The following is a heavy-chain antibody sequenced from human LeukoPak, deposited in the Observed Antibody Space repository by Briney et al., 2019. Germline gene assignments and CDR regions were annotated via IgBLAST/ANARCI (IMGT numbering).Heavy chain of an antibody. D-gene: IGHD6-13*01. CDR1: GGSFSGYY. J-gene: IGHJ4*02. Sequence: PSETLSLTCAVYGGSFSGYYWSWIRQPPGKGLEWIGEINHSGSTNYNPSLKSRVTISVYTSKNQFSLKLSSVTAADTAVYYCARAGYSSSWYRRGGFDYWGQGTLVTVSS. CDR2: INHSGST. CDR3: ARAGYSSSWYRRGGFDY. V-gene: IGHV4-34*01.